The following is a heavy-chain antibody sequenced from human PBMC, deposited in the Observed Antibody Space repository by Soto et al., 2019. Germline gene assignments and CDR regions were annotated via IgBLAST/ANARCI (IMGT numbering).Heavy chain of an antibody. V-gene: IGHV4-59*01. CDR1: GGSIRSYY. CDR2: IYYSGST. Sequence: SETLSLTCTVSGGSIRSYYWSWIRQPPGKGLEWIGYIYYSGSTDYNPSLKSRVTISVDTSKNQFSLKLRSVTAADTAVYYCARDSYNFGDWGQGILVTAPQ. D-gene: IGHD5-18*01. J-gene: IGHJ4*02. CDR3: ARDSYNFGD.